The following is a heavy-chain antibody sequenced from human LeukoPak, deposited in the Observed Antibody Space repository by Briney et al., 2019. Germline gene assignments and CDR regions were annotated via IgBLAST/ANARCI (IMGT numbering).Heavy chain of an antibody. D-gene: IGHD2-2*01. CDR1: GFTFSSYA. CDR2: ISGSGGST. CDR3: ARCPSKRPYCYYDMDV. J-gene: IGHJ6*03. Sequence: GGSLRLSCAASGFTFSSYAMSWVRQAPGKGLEWVSAISGSGGSTYYADSVKGRFTISRDNSKNTLYLQMNSLRAEDTAVYDCARCPSKRPYCYYDMDVWGKGTTVPVSS. V-gene: IGHV3-23*01.